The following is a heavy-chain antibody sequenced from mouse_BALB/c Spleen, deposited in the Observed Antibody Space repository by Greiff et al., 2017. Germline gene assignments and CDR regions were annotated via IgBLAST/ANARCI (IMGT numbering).Heavy chain of an antibody. J-gene: IGHJ4*01. CDR2: ISYSGST. CDR1: GDSITSGY. D-gene: IGHD1-3*01. Sequence: EVQVVESGPSLVKPSQTLSLTCSVTGDSITSGYWNWIRKFPGNKLEYMGYISYSGSTYYNPSLKSRISITRDTSKNQYYLQLNSVTTEDTATYYCARGGSGWYYAMDYWGQGTSVTVSS. V-gene: IGHV3-8*02. CDR3: ARGGSGWYYAMDY.